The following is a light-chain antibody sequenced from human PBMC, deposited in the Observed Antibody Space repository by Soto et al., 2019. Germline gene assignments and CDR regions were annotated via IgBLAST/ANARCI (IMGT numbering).Light chain of an antibody. CDR2: GAS. J-gene: IGKJ4*01. Sequence: EIVMTQSPATLSVSPGERATLSCGASQRMSSNLAWYQQKPGQAPRLLIYGASTRATGIPARFSGSGSGTEFTLTISSLQSEDSAVYYCQQYKNWLALTFGGGTKVEIK. V-gene: IGKV3-15*01. CDR1: QRMSSN. CDR3: QQYKNWLALT.